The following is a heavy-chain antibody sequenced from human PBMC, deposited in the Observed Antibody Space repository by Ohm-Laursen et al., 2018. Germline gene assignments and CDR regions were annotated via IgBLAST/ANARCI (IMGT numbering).Heavy chain of an antibody. Sequence: SLRLSCSASGFTFDDYAMHWVRQAPGKGLEWVSGISWNSGSIGYADSVKGRFTISRDNAKNSLYLQMSSLRAEDTALYYCATLIDYWGQGTLVTVSS. V-gene: IGHV3-9*01. CDR2: ISWNSGSI. J-gene: IGHJ4*02. CDR3: ATLIDY. CDR1: GFTFDDYA.